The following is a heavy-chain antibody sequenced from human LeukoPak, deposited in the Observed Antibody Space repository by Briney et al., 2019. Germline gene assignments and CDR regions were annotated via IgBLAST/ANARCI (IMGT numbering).Heavy chain of an antibody. J-gene: IGHJ4*02. CDR2: IIPILGTA. CDR3: ATATYYDILTGYYNVNYFDY. Sequence: SVKVSCKASGGTFSSYAISWVRQAPGQGLEWMGGIIPILGTANYAQKLQGRVTITADKSTSTAYMELSSLRSEDTAVYYCATATYYDILTGYYNVNYFDYWGQGTLVTVSS. CDR1: GGTFSSYA. D-gene: IGHD3-9*01. V-gene: IGHV1-69*06.